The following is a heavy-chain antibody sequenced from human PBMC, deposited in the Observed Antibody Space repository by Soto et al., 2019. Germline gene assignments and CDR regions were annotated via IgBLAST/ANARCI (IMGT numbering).Heavy chain of an antibody. J-gene: IGHJ4*01. Sequence: PSETLSLTCTVSGGSISSYYWSWIRQPPGKGLEWIGYIYYSGSTSYNPSLKSRVTISVDTSKNQFSLKLSSVTAADTAVYYCARLTGYGLPDYWGHGNLVTVSS. CDR2: IYYSGST. CDR3: ARLTGYGLPDY. D-gene: IGHD3-16*01. CDR1: GGSISSYY. V-gene: IGHV4-59*01.